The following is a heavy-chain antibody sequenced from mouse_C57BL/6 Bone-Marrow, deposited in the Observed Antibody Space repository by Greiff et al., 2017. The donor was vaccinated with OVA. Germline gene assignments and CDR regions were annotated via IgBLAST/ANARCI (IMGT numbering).Heavy chain of an antibody. CDR1: GFSFNTYA. D-gene: IGHD1-1*02. Sequence: EVMLVESGGGLVQPKGSLKLSCAASGFSFNTYAMNWVRQAPGKGLEWVARIRSKSNNYATYYADSVKDRFTISSDDSESMLYLQMNNLKTEDTAMYYCVRHGVGYYFDYWGQGTTLTVSS. CDR3: VRHGVGYYFDY. J-gene: IGHJ2*01. CDR2: IRSKSNNYAT. V-gene: IGHV10-1*01.